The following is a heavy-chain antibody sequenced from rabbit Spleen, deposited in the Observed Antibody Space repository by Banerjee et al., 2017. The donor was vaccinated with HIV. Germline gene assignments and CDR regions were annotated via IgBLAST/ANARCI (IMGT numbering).Heavy chain of an antibody. Sequence: QSLEESGGDLVKPGASLTLTCTASEVSFSYSSYICWVRQAPGKGLEWIACINIVTGKSVYASWAKGRFTMSRTSSTTVTLQMTSLTAADTATYFCARDLVAVIGWNFNLWGPGTLVTVS. D-gene: IGHD1-1*01. V-gene: IGHV1S40*01. CDR1: EVSFSYSSY. CDR3: ARDLVAVIGWNFNL. J-gene: IGHJ4*01. CDR2: INIVTGKS.